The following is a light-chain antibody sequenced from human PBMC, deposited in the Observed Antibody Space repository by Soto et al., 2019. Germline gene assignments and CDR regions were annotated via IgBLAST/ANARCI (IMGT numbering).Light chain of an antibody. Sequence: QSVLTQPASVSGSPGHSITISCTGTSSDVGSYNLVSWYQQHPGKAPKLIIYEDTKRPSGMSIRFSASKSGNTAYLAISGLRAKDEADYYCCASAGFSTVVFGGGTKLTVL. CDR2: EDT. CDR3: CASAGFSTVV. V-gene: IGLV2-23*01. J-gene: IGLJ2*01. CDR1: SSDVGSYNL.